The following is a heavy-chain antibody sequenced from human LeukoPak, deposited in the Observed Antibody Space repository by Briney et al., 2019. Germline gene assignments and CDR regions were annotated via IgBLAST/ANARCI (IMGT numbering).Heavy chain of an antibody. Sequence: ASVKVSCKASGFTFSNYGINWVRQAPGQGLEWMGWISSRGGSTNYAHRLQDRVTMTRDTSTNTAYMELRSLRSDDTAVYFCARGGSNWNFRYYFDYWGQGTLLTVSS. CDR2: ISSRGGST. V-gene: IGHV1-18*01. CDR3: ARGGSNWNFRYYFDY. D-gene: IGHD1-7*01. CDR1: GFTFSNYG. J-gene: IGHJ4*02.